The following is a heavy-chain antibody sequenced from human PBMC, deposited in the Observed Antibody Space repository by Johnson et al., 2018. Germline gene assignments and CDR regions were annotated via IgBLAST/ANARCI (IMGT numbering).Heavy chain of an antibody. V-gene: IGHV3-23*04. CDR1: GFSISSYA. Sequence: VQLVESGGGLVQPGGSLRLSCAASGFSISSYAMSWVRQAPGKGLEWVSFVSARGDKTHYADSVKGRFTISRDSAKNTLYLQMNSLRAEDTAIYSCARVSHDVTRGYLGGGFDILGQGTVVTVSS. D-gene: IGHD7-27*01. CDR2: VSARGDKT. CDR3: ARVSHDVTRGYLGGGFDI. J-gene: IGHJ3*02.